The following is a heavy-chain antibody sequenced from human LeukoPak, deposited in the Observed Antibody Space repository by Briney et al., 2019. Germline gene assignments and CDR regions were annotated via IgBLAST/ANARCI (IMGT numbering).Heavy chain of an antibody. CDR1: GGSISSYY. Sequence: SETLSLTCTVSGGSISSYYWTWIRQPAGKGLEWIGRINTSGDTNYNPSLKSRVTMSVDTSKNQFSLKLTSVTAADTAVYYCAREGRRSHSGYWGQGALVTVSS. CDR2: INTSGDT. CDR3: AREGRRSHSGY. V-gene: IGHV4-4*07. J-gene: IGHJ4*02. D-gene: IGHD6-25*01.